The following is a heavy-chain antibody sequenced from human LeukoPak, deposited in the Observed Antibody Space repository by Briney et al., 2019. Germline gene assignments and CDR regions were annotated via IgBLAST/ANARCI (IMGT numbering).Heavy chain of an antibody. CDR1: GFTFSSYS. D-gene: IGHD5-24*01. CDR2: IWYDGSNK. Sequence: GGSLRLSCAASGFTFSSYSMNWVRQAPGKGLEWVAVIWYDGSNKYYADSVKGRFTIFGDNSKNTLYLQMNSLRAEDTAVYYCAKDRRDGYPPCLDYWGQGTLVTVSS. J-gene: IGHJ4*02. V-gene: IGHV3-33*06. CDR3: AKDRRDGYPPCLDY.